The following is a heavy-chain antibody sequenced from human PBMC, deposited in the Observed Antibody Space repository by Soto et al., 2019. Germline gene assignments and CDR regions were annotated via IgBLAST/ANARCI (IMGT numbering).Heavy chain of an antibody. V-gene: IGHV1-18*01. CDR2: ISAYNGNT. Sequence: QVQQVQSGAEVKKPGASVKVSCKASGYTFTSYGISWVRQAPGQGLEWMGWISAYNGNTNYAQKLQGRVTMTTDTSTSKAYMELLSLRSADTHVYYCAGAGSGWSWDLDYWGQGTLVTVSS. J-gene: IGHJ4*02. CDR1: GYTFTSYG. CDR3: AGAGSGWSWDLDY. D-gene: IGHD6-19*01.